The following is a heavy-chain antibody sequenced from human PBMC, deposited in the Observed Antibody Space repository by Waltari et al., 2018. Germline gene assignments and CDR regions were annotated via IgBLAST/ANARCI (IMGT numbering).Heavy chain of an antibody. J-gene: IGHJ6*02. CDR2: SYNSGDP. D-gene: IGHD6-19*01. V-gene: IGHV4-30-4*01. Sequence: QVKLQESGPGLLKPSQTLSLTCTVPGGSISSKNYYGGWIRQPQGKGLEWIGYSYNSGDPFYPPSLKGRVTISKDTSKNQFSLRLRSVTAADTAVYYCARVIAVAGTGGMDVWGQGTTVTVSS. CDR1: GGSISSKNYY. CDR3: ARVIAVAGTGGMDV.